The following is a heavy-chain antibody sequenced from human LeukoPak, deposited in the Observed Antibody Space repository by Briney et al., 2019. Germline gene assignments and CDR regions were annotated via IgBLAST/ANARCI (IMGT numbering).Heavy chain of an antibody. Sequence: GGSLRLSCATSGFTFSSYSMNWVRQAPGKGLEWVSYISSSSGTIYYADSVKGRSTISRDNAKNSLSLQMNSLRAEDTAVYYCAREGHCSTTSCALDAIEIWGQGTLVAVSS. CDR2: ISSSSGTI. J-gene: IGHJ3*02. V-gene: IGHV3-48*01. D-gene: IGHD2-2*01. CDR3: AREGHCSTTSCALDAIEI. CDR1: GFTFSSYS.